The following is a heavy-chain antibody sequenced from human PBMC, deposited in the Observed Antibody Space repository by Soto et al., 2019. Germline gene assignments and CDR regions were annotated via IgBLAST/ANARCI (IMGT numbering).Heavy chain of an antibody. CDR2: ILVDGRT. V-gene: IGHV3-23*01. CDR1: GFICSSYD. J-gene: IGHJ3*02. D-gene: IGHD2-8*02. Sequence: GGSLRLSCAAPGFICSSYDMSWVRQAPGKGLEWVSTILVDGRTFYVDSVKGRFTISRDSSQNTVYLQMNSLTAGDTALYYCAKATATGGGAFDICGQGTMVTVSS. CDR3: AKATATGGGAFDI.